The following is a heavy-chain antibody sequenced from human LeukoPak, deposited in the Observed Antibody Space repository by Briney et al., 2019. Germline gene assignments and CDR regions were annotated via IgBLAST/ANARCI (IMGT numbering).Heavy chain of an antibody. CDR1: GFTVSSNY. V-gene: IGHV3-66*02. CDR3: ARDSSGYYLSIDY. J-gene: IGHJ4*02. CDR2: IYSGGNT. D-gene: IGHD3-22*01. Sequence: GGSLRLSCAASGFTVSSNYMSWVRQAPGKGLEWVSVIYSGGNTYYADSVKGRFTISRDNSKNTLYLQMNSLRAEDTAVYYCARDSSGYYLSIDYWGQGTLVTVSS.